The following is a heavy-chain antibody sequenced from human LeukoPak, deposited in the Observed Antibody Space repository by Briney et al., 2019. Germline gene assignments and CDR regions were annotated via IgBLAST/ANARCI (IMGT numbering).Heavy chain of an antibody. CDR3: ARDHQLQNGNWFDP. D-gene: IGHD2-2*01. J-gene: IGHJ5*02. Sequence: HPGGSLRLSCAASGFTFSSYGTHWVRQAPGKGLEWVAAISYDGSSKYYADSVKGRFSVSRDNSKNTLYLQMSSLRPEDTAVYYCARDHQLQNGNWFDPWGQGTLVTVSS. CDR1: GFTFSSYG. CDR2: ISYDGSSK. V-gene: IGHV3-30*03.